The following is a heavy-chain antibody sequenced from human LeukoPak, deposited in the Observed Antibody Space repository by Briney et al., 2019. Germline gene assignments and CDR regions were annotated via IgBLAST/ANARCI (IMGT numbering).Heavy chain of an antibody. D-gene: IGHD3-22*01. J-gene: IGHJ5*02. CDR2: IIPIFGTA. CDR1: GGTFSSYA. V-gene: IGHV1-69*05. CDR3: ARFFGYYYSSATGWFDP. Sequence: SVKVSCKASGGTFSSYAISWVRQAPGQGLEWMGGIIPIFGTANYAQKFQGRVTITTDESTSTAYMELSSLRSEDTAVYYCARFFGYYYSSATGWFDPWGQGTLVTVSS.